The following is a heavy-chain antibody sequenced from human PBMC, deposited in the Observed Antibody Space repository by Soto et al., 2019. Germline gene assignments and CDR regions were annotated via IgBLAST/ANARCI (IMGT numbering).Heavy chain of an antibody. CDR3: TKEVMTTIPSYFDY. D-gene: IGHD4-17*01. Sequence: GGSLRLSCAASEITFNNYAMSWVRQAPGKGLEWVSTISGSGGSTYYADSVKGRFTISRDNSKNKLYLQMDSLRAEDTAVYYCTKEVMTTIPSYFDYWGQGTLVTVSS. J-gene: IGHJ4*02. CDR1: EITFNNYA. V-gene: IGHV3-23*01. CDR2: ISGSGGST.